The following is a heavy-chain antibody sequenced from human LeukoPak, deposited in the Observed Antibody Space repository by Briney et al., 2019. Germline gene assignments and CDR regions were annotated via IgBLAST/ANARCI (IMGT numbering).Heavy chain of an antibody. J-gene: IGHJ4*02. CDR1: GYTFTSYG. CDR2: ISAYNGNT. D-gene: IGHD2-15*01. V-gene: IGHV1-18*01. Sequence: ASVKVSCKASGYTFTSYGISWVRQAPGQGLEWMGWISAYNGNTNCAQKLQGRVTMTTDTSTSTAYMELRSLRPDDTAVYYCARSGGYCSGGSCYSEYYFDYWGQGTLVTVSS. CDR3: ARSGGYCSGGSCYSEYYFDY.